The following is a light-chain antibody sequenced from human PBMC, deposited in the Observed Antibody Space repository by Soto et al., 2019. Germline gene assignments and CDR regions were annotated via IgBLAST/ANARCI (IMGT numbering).Light chain of an antibody. CDR3: MQALPTWT. J-gene: IGKJ1*01. V-gene: IGKV2-28*01. CDR1: QSLLHSNGYNF. CDR2: LGS. Sequence: EIVMTQSPLSLPVTPGEPASISCRSSQSLLHSNGYNFLNWYLQKPGQSPQLLIFLGSNRASVVPDRFSGSGSGTDFTLKISRVEAEDVGVYYCMQALPTWTCGQGTKVEIK.